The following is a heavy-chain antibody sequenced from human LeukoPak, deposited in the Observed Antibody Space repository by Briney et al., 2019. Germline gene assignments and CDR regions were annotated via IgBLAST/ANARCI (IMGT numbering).Heavy chain of an antibody. D-gene: IGHD6-13*01. Sequence: PVKVSCTASGYTFTSYGISWVRQAPGRGLEWMGGIIPIFGTANYAQKFQGRVTITADESTSTAYMELSSLRSEDTAVYYCAREGYSSTPRYYYYGMDVWGQGTTVTVSS. CDR3: AREGYSSTPRYYYYGMDV. CDR1: GYTFTSYG. CDR2: IIPIFGTA. J-gene: IGHJ6*02. V-gene: IGHV1-69*13.